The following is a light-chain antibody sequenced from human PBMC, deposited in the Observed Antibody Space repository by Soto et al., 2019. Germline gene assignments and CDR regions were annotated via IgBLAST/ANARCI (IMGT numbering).Light chain of an antibody. J-gene: IGKJ1*01. CDR2: DVS. CDR3: QQFKSGTWT. Sequence: IQLTHSPSFLSASVGDRVTITCRASQGISSYLAWYQQKPGKAPKLLLYDVSSLESGVPSRFSGSGSATEFILTINGLQPDDFATYFCQQFKSGTWTFGQGTKVDIK. V-gene: IGKV1-9*01. CDR1: QGISSY.